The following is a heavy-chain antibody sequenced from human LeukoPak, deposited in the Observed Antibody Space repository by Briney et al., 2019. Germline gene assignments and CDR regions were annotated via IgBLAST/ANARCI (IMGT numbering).Heavy chain of an antibody. J-gene: IGHJ4*02. V-gene: IGHV3-21*01. CDR2: ISSSSSYI. CDR3: ARGALTAPDY. D-gene: IGHD3-9*01. Sequence: GGSLRLSCAASGFTFSSYSMNWVRQAPGKGLEWVSSISSSSSYIYYADSVKGRFTISRDNAKNSLYLQMNSLRAEDAAVYYCARGALTAPDYWGQGTLVAVSS. CDR1: GFTFSSYS.